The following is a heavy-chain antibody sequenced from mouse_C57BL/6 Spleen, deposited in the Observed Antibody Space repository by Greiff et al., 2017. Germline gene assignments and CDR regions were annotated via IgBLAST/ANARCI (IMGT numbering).Heavy chain of an antibody. CDR2: ISYDGSN. J-gene: IGHJ2*01. D-gene: IGHD4-1*01. V-gene: IGHV3-6*01. CDR3: AREGLGLVDY. Sequence: EVQLQQSGPGLVKPSQSLSLTCSVTGYSITSGYYWNWIRQFPGNKLEWMGYISYDGSNNYNPSLKNRISITRDTSKNQFFLKLNSVTTEDTATYYCAREGLGLVDYWGQGTTLTVSS. CDR1: GYSITSGYY.